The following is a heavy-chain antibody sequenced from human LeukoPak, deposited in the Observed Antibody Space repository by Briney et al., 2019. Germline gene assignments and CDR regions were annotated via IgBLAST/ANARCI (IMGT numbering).Heavy chain of an antibody. CDR3: ARLRAAAGTIDY. Sequence: GGSLRLSCAASGFTVSSNYMSWVRQAPGKGLEWVSVIYSGGSTYYADSVKGRFTISRDNSKNTLYLQMNSLRAEDTAVYYCARLRAAAGTIDYWGQGTLVTVSS. D-gene: IGHD6-13*01. CDR1: GFTVSSNY. V-gene: IGHV3-53*01. J-gene: IGHJ4*02. CDR2: IYSGGST.